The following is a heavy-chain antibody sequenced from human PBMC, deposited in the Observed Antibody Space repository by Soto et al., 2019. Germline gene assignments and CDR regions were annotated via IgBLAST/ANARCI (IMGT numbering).Heavy chain of an antibody. J-gene: IGHJ4*02. Sequence: SETLSLTCAVYGGSFSGYYWSWIRQPPGKGLEWIGEINHSGGTNYNPSLKSRVTISVDTSKNQFSLKLSSVTAADTAVYYCARTPRDSSDTSDIDYWGQGTLVTVSS. CDR1: GGSFSGYY. CDR3: ARTPRDSSDTSDIDY. D-gene: IGHD3-22*01. CDR2: INHSGGT. V-gene: IGHV4-34*01.